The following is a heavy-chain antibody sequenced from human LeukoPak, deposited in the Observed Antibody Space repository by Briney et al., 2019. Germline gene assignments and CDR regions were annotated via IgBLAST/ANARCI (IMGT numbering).Heavy chain of an antibody. CDR1: GFTFSDYY. CDR3: AKERDYAEDMDV. Sequence: GGSLRLSCAASGFTFSDYYMSWVRQAPGKGLEWVSGINWNGGSTGYADSVKGRFTISRDNAKNSLYLQMNSLRAEDTALYYCAKERDYAEDMDVWGKGTTVTVSS. V-gene: IGHV3-20*04. D-gene: IGHD4-17*01. CDR2: INWNGGST. J-gene: IGHJ6*03.